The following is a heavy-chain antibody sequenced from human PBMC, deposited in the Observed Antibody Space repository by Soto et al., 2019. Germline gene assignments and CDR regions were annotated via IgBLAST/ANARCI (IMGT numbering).Heavy chain of an antibody. Sequence: GGSLRLSCAASGFTFSSYSMSWVRQAPGKGLEWVSAISGSGGSTYYADSVKGRFTISRDNSKNTLYLQMNSLRAEDTAVYYCATPVVYGDTNDPNEPGPYYFDYWGQGTLVTVSS. CDR3: ATPVVYGDTNDPNEPGPYYFDY. J-gene: IGHJ4*02. CDR1: GFTFSSYS. V-gene: IGHV3-23*01. D-gene: IGHD4-17*01. CDR2: ISGSGGST.